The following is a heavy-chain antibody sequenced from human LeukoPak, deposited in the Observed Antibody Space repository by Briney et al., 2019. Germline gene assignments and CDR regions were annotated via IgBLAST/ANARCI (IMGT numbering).Heavy chain of an antibody. D-gene: IGHD3-10*01. CDR3: ARDSKEYDSGSYEAHFDS. CDR2: AHFSGSA. V-gene: IGHV4-59*11. CDR1: GGFINDHF. J-gene: IGHJ5*01. Sequence: SSETLSLTCSVSGGFINDHFWSWVRQPPGKGLEWIGYAHFSGSANSIPSLKSRVIISVDTSRNQFSLRLTSVTASDTAVYYSARDSKEYDSGSYEAHFDSWGPGTLVTVSS.